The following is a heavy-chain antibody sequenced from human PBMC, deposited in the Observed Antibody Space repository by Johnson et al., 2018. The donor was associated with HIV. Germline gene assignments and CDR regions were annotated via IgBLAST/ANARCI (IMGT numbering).Heavy chain of an antibody. CDR3: ATSERYGSGSPNAFDI. CDR2: INSDGSST. CDR1: GFTFSSYW. J-gene: IGHJ3*02. D-gene: IGHD3-10*01. V-gene: IGHV3-74*01. Sequence: VQLVESGGGLVQPGGSLRPSCAASGFTFSSYWMHWVRRAPGKGLVWVSRINSDGSSTSYADSVKGRFTISRDNSKNTLYLLMTSLRAEDTAVYYCATSERYGSGSPNAFDIWGQGTMVTVSS.